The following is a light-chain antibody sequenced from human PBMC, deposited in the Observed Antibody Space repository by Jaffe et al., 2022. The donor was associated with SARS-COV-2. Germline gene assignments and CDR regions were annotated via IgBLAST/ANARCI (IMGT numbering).Light chain of an antibody. Sequence: QLVLTQSPSASASLGASVKLTCTLSSGHNTYAIAWHQQQPEKGPRYLMKLSSDGSHSKGDGIPDRFSGSSSGTERYLTISSLQSEDEADYYCQTWGTGIHVLFGGGTKLTVL. CDR1: SGHNTYA. CDR2: LSSDGSH. J-gene: IGLJ2*01. V-gene: IGLV4-69*01. CDR3: QTWGTGIHVL.